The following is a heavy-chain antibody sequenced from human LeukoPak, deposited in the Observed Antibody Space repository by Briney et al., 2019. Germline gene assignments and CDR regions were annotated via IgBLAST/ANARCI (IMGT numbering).Heavy chain of an antibody. D-gene: IGHD3-22*01. CDR2: IWYDGSNE. Sequence: GGSLRLSCAASGFTFSSYGMHWVRQAPGKGLEWVAVIWYDGSNEYYADSVKGRFTISRDNSKNTLYLQMNSLRAEDTAVYYCARGLIVEDYYYYGMDVWGQGTTVTVSS. V-gene: IGHV3-33*01. CDR1: GFTFSSYG. J-gene: IGHJ6*02. CDR3: ARGLIVEDYYYYGMDV.